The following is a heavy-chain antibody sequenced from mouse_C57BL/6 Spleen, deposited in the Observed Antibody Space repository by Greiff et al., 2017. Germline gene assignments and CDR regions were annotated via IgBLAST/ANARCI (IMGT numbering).Heavy chain of an antibody. J-gene: IGHJ2*01. CDR1: GHTFTSYG. V-gene: IGHV1-81*01. Sequence: VQLQQSGAELARPGASVKLSCKASGHTFTSYGISWVKQRTGQGLEWIGEIYPRSGNTYYNEKFKGKATLTADKSSSTAYMELRSLTSEDSAVYFCARWEGSGYFAYWGQGTTLTVSS. CDR2: IYPRSGNT. CDR3: ARWEGSGYFAY. D-gene: IGHD3-1*01.